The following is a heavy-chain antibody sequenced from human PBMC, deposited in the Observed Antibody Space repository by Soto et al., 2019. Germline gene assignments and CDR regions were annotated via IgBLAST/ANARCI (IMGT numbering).Heavy chain of an antibody. CDR1: GDSISGGASF. V-gene: IGHV4-31*03. D-gene: IGHD2-2*01. Sequence: NPSETLSLTCTVSGDSISGGASFWSWIRQPPGEGLEWIANVYYSGSSYYNPSLKSRLTISVDTTKNQFSLQLKSMTAADTAVYYCAKLSCTSSTCYFPGWFDPWGQGTLVTVSS. CDR3: AKLSCTSSTCYFPGWFDP. J-gene: IGHJ5*02. CDR2: VYYSGSS.